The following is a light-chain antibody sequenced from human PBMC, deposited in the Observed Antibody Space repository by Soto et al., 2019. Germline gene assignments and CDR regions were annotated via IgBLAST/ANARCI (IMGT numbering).Light chain of an antibody. J-gene: IGKJ4*01. Sequence: DIQITQSPSTLSASIGDRGTMPCRASRNIGSWLAWYQQKAGKAPNILIYKASTLETGVPSRFSGSASGTECTLTISRLQPDDFATYYGQQHANYPITFGGGTKVDIK. CDR1: RNIGSW. V-gene: IGKV1-5*03. CDR3: QQHANYPIT. CDR2: KAS.